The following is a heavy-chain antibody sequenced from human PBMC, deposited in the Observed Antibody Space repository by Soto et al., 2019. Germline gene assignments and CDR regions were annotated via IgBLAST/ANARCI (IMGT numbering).Heavy chain of an antibody. Sequence: SETLSLTCTVSAGSISNYYCNWIRQPAGKVLEWIGRIDSSGSINYSPSLKSRVTMSVDTSENQFSLKLSSVTAADTAVYYCARGGHDFWSGPFDYWGQGTPVNVSS. J-gene: IGHJ4*02. CDR1: AGSISNYY. CDR2: IDSSGSI. CDR3: ARGGHDFWSGPFDY. D-gene: IGHD3-3*01. V-gene: IGHV4-4*07.